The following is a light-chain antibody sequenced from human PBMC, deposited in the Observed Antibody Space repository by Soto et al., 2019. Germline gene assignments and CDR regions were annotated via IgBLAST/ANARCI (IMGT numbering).Light chain of an antibody. J-gene: IGLJ1*01. CDR3: SSYTVSGSYV. CDR1: SSDVGRYNA. Sequence: QSALTQPDSVSGSPGQSITISCSGTSSDVGRYNAVSWYQQHPGKVPQLMIYDVSIRPSGISDRFSASKSGNMASLTISGLQAEDEADYYCSSYTVSGSYVFGTGTKLTVL. V-gene: IGLV2-14*03. CDR2: DVS.